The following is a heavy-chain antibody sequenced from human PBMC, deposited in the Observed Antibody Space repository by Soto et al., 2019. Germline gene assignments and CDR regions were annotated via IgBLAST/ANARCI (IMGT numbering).Heavy chain of an antibody. CDR3: ARDMGPPYDYVWGSYRRNYFDY. J-gene: IGHJ4*02. Sequence: QVQLQQWGAGLLKPSEILSLTCAVYGGSFSGYYWSWIRQPPGKGLEWIGEINHSGSTNYNPSLKIRVTISVDTSKNQFSLKLSSVTAADTAVYYCARDMGPPYDYVWGSYRRNYFDYWGQGTLVTVSS. CDR2: INHSGST. CDR1: GGSFSGYY. V-gene: IGHV4-34*01. D-gene: IGHD3-16*02.